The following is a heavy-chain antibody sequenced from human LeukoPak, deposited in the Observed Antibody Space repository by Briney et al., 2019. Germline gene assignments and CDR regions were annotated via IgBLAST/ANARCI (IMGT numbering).Heavy chain of an antibody. V-gene: IGHV4-59*01. D-gene: IGHD6-13*01. CDR3: ARDGLRIAAAFDY. CDR2: IYYSGST. J-gene: IGHJ4*02. CDR1: GGSISGYY. Sequence: PSETLSLTCTVSGGSISGYYWSWIRQPPGKGLEWIAYIYYSGSTNYNPSLKSRVTISVDTSKNQFSLKLTSVTAADTAVYYCARDGLRIAAAFDYWGQGTLVTVSS.